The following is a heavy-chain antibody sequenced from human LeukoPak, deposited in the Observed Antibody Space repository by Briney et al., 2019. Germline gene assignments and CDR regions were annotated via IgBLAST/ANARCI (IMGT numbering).Heavy chain of an antibody. V-gene: IGHV3-48*01. Sequence: GGSLRLSCTVSGFTVSSNSMSWVRQAPGKGLEWVSYISSSSSTIYYADSVKGRFTISRDNAKNSLYLQMNSLRAEDTAVNYCAREGPGWELLVRFDYWGQGTLVTVSS. CDR1: GFTVSSNS. J-gene: IGHJ4*02. CDR3: AREGPGWELLVRFDY. D-gene: IGHD1-26*01. CDR2: ISSSSSTI.